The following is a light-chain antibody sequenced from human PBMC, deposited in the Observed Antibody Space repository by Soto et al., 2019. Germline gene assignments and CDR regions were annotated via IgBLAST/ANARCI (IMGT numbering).Light chain of an antibody. CDR2: SNN. CDR1: SSNIGAGYD. Sequence: QSVLTQPPSVSGAPRQRVTISCTGTSSNIGAGYDVHWYQQLPGKAPTLLIYSNNDRPSGVPDRFSGSKSGTSASLAITGLQADDEADYYCHSYDSSLSAVVFGGGTQLTVL. V-gene: IGLV1-40*01. CDR3: HSYDSSLSAVV. J-gene: IGLJ3*02.